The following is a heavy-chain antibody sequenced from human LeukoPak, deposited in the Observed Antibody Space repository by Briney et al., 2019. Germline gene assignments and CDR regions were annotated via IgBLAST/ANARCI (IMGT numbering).Heavy chain of an antibody. Sequence: GECPKSLCYGSGYRFSSYWIRWVRQLPGEGVVLRGRIDPSDSYTNYSPSFQGHVTISADKSISTAYLQWSSLKASDTAMYCCARQYSGYDSWFDPWGQGTLVTVS. CDR1: GYRFSSYW. D-gene: IGHD5-12*01. J-gene: IGHJ5*02. CDR2: IDPSDSYT. V-gene: IGHV5-10-1*01. CDR3: ARQYSGYDSWFDP.